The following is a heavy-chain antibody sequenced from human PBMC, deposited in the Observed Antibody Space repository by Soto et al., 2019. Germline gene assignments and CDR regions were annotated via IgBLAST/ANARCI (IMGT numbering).Heavy chain of an antibody. CDR2: IYYSGTT. D-gene: IGHD2-21*02. V-gene: IGHV4-39*01. J-gene: IGHJ5*02. CDR3: ARLFWGDSGLNNWFDP. Sequence: SETLSLTCTVSGGSISSSSYYWGWILQPPGKGLEWIGSIYYSGTTYYNPSLKSRVTISVDTSKNQFSLKLSSVTAADTAVYYCARLFWGDSGLNNWFDPWGQGTLVTVSS. CDR1: GGSISSSSYY.